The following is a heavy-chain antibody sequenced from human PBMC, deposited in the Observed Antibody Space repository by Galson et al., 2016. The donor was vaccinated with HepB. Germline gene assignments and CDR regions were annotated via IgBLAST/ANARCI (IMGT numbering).Heavy chain of an antibody. CDR1: GGTFSDYT. Sequence: SVKVSCKASGGTFSDYTINWVRQAPGQGLEWMGKIIPMFASANYAQTFHGRVTISVDKSSNTVYMELSSLRSDDTALYYCAREDSEQSRYYGIDVWGQGTPVTVS. CDR3: AREDSEQSRYYGIDV. J-gene: IGHJ6*02. D-gene: IGHD1/OR15-1a*01. V-gene: IGHV1-69*08. CDR2: IIPMFASA.